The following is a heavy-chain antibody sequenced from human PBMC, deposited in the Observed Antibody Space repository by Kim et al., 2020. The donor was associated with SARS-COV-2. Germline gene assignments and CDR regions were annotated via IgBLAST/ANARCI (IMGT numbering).Heavy chain of an antibody. CDR3: ARARGTGYSYAYTGIGWFDP. J-gene: IGHJ5*02. CDR1: GDSISSGGYY. D-gene: IGHD5-18*01. V-gene: IGHV4-31*03. CDR2: ISYSGST. Sequence: SETLSLTCTVSGDSISSGGYYWSWIRQHPGEGLEWIGSISYSGSTYYNPFFKSRLTISVDTSKNQFSLKVSSVTAADTAVYYCARARGTGYSYAYTGIGWFDPWGQGTLVTVSS.